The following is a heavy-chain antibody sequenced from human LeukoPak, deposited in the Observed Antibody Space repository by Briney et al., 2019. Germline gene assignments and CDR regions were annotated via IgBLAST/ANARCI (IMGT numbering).Heavy chain of an antibody. D-gene: IGHD2-21*01. V-gene: IGHV3-23*01. CDR1: GIIFGSHG. J-gene: IGHJ4*02. CDR3: ARAYDKAYDY. CDR2: IRPNGDRT. Sequence: GGSLRLSCAASGIIFGSHGMAWVRQAPGKGPEWVSSIRPNGDRTFYADFVKGRFTISRDNSKNTVSLHMNSLRAEDSAIYRCARAYDKAYDYWGQGTLVTVSS.